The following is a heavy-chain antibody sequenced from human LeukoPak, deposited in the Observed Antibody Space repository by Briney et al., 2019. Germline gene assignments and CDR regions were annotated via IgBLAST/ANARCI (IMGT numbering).Heavy chain of an antibody. Sequence: SETLSLTCSASGGSISSSSYYWGWIRQPPGKGLEWIGEIYHSGSTNYNPSLKSRVTISVDKSKNQFSLKLSSVTAADTAVYYCARAAVAGTEAGGDAFDIWGQGTMVTVSS. D-gene: IGHD6-19*01. V-gene: IGHV4-39*07. J-gene: IGHJ3*02. CDR3: ARAAVAGTEAGGDAFDI. CDR1: GGSISSSSYY. CDR2: IYHSGST.